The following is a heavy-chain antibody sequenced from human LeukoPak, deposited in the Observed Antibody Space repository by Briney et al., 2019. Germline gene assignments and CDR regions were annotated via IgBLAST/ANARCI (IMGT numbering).Heavy chain of an antibody. V-gene: IGHV1-2*06. CDR1: GYTFTGYY. J-gene: IGHJ5*02. CDR3: ARSRPIVPAKVNWFGP. CDR2: INPNSGGP. D-gene: IGHD2-2*01. Sequence: ASVKVSCKASGYTFTGYYMHWVRQAPGQGLEWMGRINPNSGGPNYAQKFQGRVTMTRDTSISTAYMELSRLRSDDTAVYYCARSRPIVPAKVNWFGPWGQGTLVTVSS.